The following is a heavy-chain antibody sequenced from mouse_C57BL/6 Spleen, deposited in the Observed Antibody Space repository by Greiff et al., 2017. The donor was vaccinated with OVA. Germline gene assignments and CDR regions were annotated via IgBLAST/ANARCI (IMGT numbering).Heavy chain of an antibody. CDR1: GYSITSGYY. CDR2: ISYDGSN. Sequence: ESGPGLVKPSQSLSLTCSVTGYSITSGYYWNWIRQFPGNKLEWMGYISYDGSNNYNPSLKNRISITRDTSKNQFFLKLNSVTTEDTATYYCARGATVVATPLYFDYWGQGTTLTVSS. J-gene: IGHJ2*01. D-gene: IGHD1-1*01. CDR3: ARGATVVATPLYFDY. V-gene: IGHV3-6*01.